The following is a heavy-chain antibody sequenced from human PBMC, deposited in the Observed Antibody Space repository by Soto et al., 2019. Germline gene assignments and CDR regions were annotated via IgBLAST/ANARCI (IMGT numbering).Heavy chain of an antibody. CDR1: GYTSTRYT. J-gene: IGHJ5*02. CDR2: INPDNGNT. Sequence: QVQLVQSGAEVKKPGASVKISCKASGYTSTRYTMNWVRQAPGQRLEWMGWINPDNGNTKSSQKFQDRVIITRDTSASTAYMDLSSLRSEDTAVYYCARGIATGQLDPWGQGTLVTVSS. CDR3: ARGIATGQLDP. V-gene: IGHV1-3*01. D-gene: IGHD2-15*01.